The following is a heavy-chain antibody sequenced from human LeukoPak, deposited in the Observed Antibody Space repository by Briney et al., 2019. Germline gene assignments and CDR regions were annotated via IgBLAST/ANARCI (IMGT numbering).Heavy chain of an antibody. CDR3: AKDWHIVVVIALDY. Sequence: GGSLRLSCAASGFTFSSYAMSWVRQAPGKGLEWVSAISGSGGSTYYADSVKGRFTIFRDNSKNTLYLQMNSLRAEDTAVYYCAKDWHIVVVIALDYWGQGTLVTVSS. CDR2: ISGSGGST. CDR1: GFTFSSYA. J-gene: IGHJ4*02. D-gene: IGHD2-21*01. V-gene: IGHV3-23*01.